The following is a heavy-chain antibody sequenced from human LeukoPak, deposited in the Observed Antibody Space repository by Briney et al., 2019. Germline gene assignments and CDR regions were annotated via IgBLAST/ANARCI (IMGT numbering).Heavy chain of an antibody. CDR2: IYYSGST. CDR3: ARSIRGGWFDP. J-gene: IGHJ5*02. CDR1: GGSISSSNYY. Sequence: SETLSLTCTVSGGSISSSNYYWDWIRQPPGKGLEWIGSIYYSGSTYYNPSLKSRVTISVDTSKNQFSLKLSPVTAADTAVYYCARSIRGGWFDPWGQGTLVTVSS. D-gene: IGHD3-10*01. V-gene: IGHV4-39*07.